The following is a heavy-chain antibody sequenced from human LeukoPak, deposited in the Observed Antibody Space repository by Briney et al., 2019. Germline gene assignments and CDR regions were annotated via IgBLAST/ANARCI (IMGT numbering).Heavy chain of an antibody. Sequence: PGGSLRLSCAASGFTFSSYSMNWVRQAPGKGLEWVSSISSSSSYIYYADSVKGRFTISRDNAKNSLYLQMNSLRAEDTAVYYCAPIVVVVAATRGPFDYWGQGTLVTVSS. CDR3: APIVVVVAATRGPFDY. D-gene: IGHD2-15*01. CDR2: ISSSSSYI. CDR1: GFTFSSYS. J-gene: IGHJ4*02. V-gene: IGHV3-21*01.